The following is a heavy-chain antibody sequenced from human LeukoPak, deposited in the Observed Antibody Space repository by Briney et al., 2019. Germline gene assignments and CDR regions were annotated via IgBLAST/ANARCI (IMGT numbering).Heavy chain of an antibody. CDR1: GYIFTSYY. Sequence: ASVKVSCKASGYIFTSYYIHWVRQAPGQGLEWMGIINPSGGSTSNAQKFQGRVTMTRDTSTRTVYMELSSLRSEDTAVYYCARDYVVNYYDSSGYQRGGDAVDIWGQGTMVTASS. CDR2: INPSGGST. V-gene: IGHV1-46*01. D-gene: IGHD3-22*01. CDR3: ARDYVVNYYDSSGYQRGGDAVDI. J-gene: IGHJ3*02.